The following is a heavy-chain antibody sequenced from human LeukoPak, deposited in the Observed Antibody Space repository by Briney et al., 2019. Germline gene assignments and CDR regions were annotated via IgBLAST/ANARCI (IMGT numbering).Heavy chain of an antibody. CDR2: ISGSGGST. CDR3: ARMEFDYGRGFRLLDAFDI. J-gene: IGHJ3*02. Sequence: GGSLRLSCAASGFTLSSYAMSWVRQAPGKGLEWVSVISGSGGSTYYADSVKGRFTISRDNSKNTLYLQMNSLRAEDTAVYYCARMEFDYGRGFRLLDAFDIWGQGTMVTVSS. D-gene: IGHD4-17*01. CDR1: GFTLSSYA. V-gene: IGHV3-23*01.